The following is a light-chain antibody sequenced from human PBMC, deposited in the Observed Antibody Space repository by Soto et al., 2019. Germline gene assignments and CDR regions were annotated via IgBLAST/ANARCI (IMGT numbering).Light chain of an antibody. Sequence: QSVLTKSPSASGTPGQRVTISCSGSRSNIGTYAVNWYQQLPGAAPTLLIFRNHQRPSVVPDRFSGSKSGTSASLAISGPQSEDEADYYCAAWDDSLRAVVFGGGTKLTVL. V-gene: IGLV1-44*01. CDR2: RNH. J-gene: IGLJ2*01. CDR1: RSNIGTYA. CDR3: AAWDDSLRAVV.